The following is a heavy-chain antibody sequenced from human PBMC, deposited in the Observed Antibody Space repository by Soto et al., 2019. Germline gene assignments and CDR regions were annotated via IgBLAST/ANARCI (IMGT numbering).Heavy chain of an antibody. CDR1: GFTFSSYG. V-gene: IGHV3-30*18. D-gene: IGHD6-19*01. Sequence: QVQLVESGGGVVQPGRSLRLSCAASGFTFSSYGMHWVRQAPGKGLEWGAVISYDGSNKYDADSVKGRFTISRDNSKNRLYLQMNSLRAEDTAVYYCAEGDFIYSGGDGYYFDYWGQGALVTVSS. J-gene: IGHJ4*02. CDR2: ISYDGSNK. CDR3: AEGDFIYSGGDGYYFDY.